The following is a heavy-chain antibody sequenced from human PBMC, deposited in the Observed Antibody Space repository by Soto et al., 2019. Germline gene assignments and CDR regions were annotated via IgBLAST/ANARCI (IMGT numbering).Heavy chain of an antibody. D-gene: IGHD6-19*01. CDR2: ISAYNGNT. J-gene: IGHJ1*01. CDR3: ARDPGEWLVEEGYFQH. Sequence: QVQLVQSGAEVKKPGASVKVSCKASGYTFTSYGISWVRQAPGQGLEWMGWISAYNGNTNYAQKRQGRVTMTTDTSTSRGYMERRSLRSDDKAVYYCARDPGEWLVEEGYFQHWGQGTLVTVSS. V-gene: IGHV1-18*01. CDR1: GYTFTSYG.